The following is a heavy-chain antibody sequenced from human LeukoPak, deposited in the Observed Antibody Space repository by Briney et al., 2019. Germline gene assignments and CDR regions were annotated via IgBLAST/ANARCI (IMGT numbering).Heavy chain of an antibody. CDR1: GASISSYY. D-gene: IGHD1-14*01. Sequence: SETLSLTCTVSGASISSYYWSWIRQPPGKGLEWIGYIYYSRSTNYNTSLKSRVTISVDTSKNQFSLKLSSVTAADTAVYYCASNRDDAFDIWGQGTMVTVSS. J-gene: IGHJ3*02. CDR3: ASNRDDAFDI. CDR2: IYYSRST. V-gene: IGHV4-59*01.